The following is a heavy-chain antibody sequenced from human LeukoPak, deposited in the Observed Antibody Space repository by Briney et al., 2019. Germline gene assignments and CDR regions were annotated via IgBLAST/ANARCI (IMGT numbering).Heavy chain of an antibody. D-gene: IGHD1-1*01. CDR1: RDSFSSNSGA. Sequence: SQTLSLTCAISRDSFSSNSGAWNWIRQSPSRGLEWLGRTYYRSKWHNEYAVSLRSRITINPDTSKNQFSLQLNSVSPEDTAVYYCASGTAANGMDVWGQGTTVTVSS. CDR3: ASGTAANGMDV. V-gene: IGHV6-1*01. J-gene: IGHJ6*02. CDR2: TYYRSKWHN.